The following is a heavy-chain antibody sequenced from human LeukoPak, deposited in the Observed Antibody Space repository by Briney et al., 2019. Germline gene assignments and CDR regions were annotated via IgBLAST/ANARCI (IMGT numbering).Heavy chain of an antibody. V-gene: IGHV4-59*01. Sequence: SETLSLTCTVSGGSISSYYWSWIRQPPGKGLEWIGYIYYTGITNYNPSLKSRVTISVDTSKNQFSLKLSSMTAADTAIYYCARQGYGGNSDPLDYWGQGTLVTVSS. D-gene: IGHD4-23*01. J-gene: IGHJ4*02. CDR1: GGSISSYY. CDR2: IYYTGIT. CDR3: ARQGYGGNSDPLDY.